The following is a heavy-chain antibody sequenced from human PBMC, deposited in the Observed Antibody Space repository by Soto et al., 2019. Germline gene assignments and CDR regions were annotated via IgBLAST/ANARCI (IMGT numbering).Heavy chain of an antibody. CDR3: ARGYSGSYSLRSYYGMDV. V-gene: IGHV1-2*04. Sequence: ASVKVSCKASGYTFTGYYMHWVRQAPGQGLEWMGWINPNSGGTNYAQKFQGWVTMTRDTSISTAYMELSRLRSDDTAVYYCARGYSGSYSLRSYYGMDVWGQGTTVTVSS. D-gene: IGHD1-26*01. J-gene: IGHJ6*02. CDR2: INPNSGGT. CDR1: GYTFTGYY.